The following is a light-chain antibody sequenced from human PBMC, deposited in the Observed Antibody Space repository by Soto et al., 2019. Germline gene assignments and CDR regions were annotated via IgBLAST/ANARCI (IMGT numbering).Light chain of an antibody. Sequence: DIQMTQSPSSLSASVGDRVTITCRASQGISNYLAWYQQKPGKVPKLLIYAASTLQSGVPSRFSGSGSGTDFPLTISRLQPEDVATYFCQKYHSAIPTFTFGPGTKVDIK. CDR1: QGISNY. V-gene: IGKV1-27*01. CDR3: QKYHSAIPTFT. J-gene: IGKJ3*01. CDR2: AAS.